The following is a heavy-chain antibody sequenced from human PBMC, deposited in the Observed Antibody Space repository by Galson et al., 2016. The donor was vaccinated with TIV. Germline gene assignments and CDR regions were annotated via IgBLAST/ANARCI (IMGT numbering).Heavy chain of an antibody. V-gene: IGHV1-69*13. CDR2: IIPMFGTA. J-gene: IGHJ6*02. Sequence: SVKVSCKASGVTFSLHAISWVRQAPGQGLEWMGGIIPMFGTANYAQKFQGRATITADESTNTAYMELSSPRSEDAAVYYCARPREGVQHQHYYSMDVWGQGTTITVS. CDR3: ARPREGVQHQHYYSMDV. CDR1: GVTFSLHA. D-gene: IGHD2-2*01.